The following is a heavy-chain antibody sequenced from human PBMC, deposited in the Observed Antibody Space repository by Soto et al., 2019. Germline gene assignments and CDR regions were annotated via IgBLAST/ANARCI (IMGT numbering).Heavy chain of an antibody. Sequence: ASVNVSCKASGYTFTSYAMHWVRQAPGQRLEWMGWINAGNGNTKYSQKFQGRVTMTTDTSTSTAYMELRSLRSEDTAVYYCATGSYNWNDGGFDPWGQGTLVTVSS. D-gene: IGHD1-1*01. V-gene: IGHV1-3*01. CDR2: INAGNGNT. J-gene: IGHJ5*02. CDR1: GYTFTSYA. CDR3: ATGSYNWNDGGFDP.